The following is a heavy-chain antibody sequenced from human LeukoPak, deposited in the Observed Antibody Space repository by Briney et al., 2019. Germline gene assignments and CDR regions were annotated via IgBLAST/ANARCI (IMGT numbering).Heavy chain of an antibody. CDR1: GFTVSSNY. J-gene: IGHJ4*02. CDR3: ARWKQRGAFDY. V-gene: IGHV3-66*02. Sequence: GGSLRLSCAASGFTVSSNYMSWVRQAPGKGLEWVSVIYSGGSTYYADSVKGRFTISRDNSKNTLYLQMNSLRAEDTAVYYCARWKQRGAFDYWGQGTLVTVSS. CDR2: IYSGGST. D-gene: IGHD6-25*01.